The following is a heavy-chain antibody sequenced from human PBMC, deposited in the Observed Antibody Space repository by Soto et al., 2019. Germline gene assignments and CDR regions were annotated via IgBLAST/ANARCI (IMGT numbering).Heavy chain of an antibody. CDR3: ARMDYETTHYFDY. J-gene: IGHJ4*02. V-gene: IGHV4-4*01. Sequence: QVQLQESGPGLVKPSGTLSLTCAIFGGSISSRNWWSWVRQPPGKGLEWIGEIYHTGSTNYNPSLKSRVTISVDKSNNQFSLNLTSVTAADTAVYCCARMDYETTHYFDYWGQGTRVPVSS. D-gene: IGHD3-22*01. CDR2: IYHTGST. CDR1: GGSISSRNW.